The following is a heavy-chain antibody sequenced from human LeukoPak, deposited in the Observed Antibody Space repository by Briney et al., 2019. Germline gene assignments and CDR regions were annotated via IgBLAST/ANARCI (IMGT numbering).Heavy chain of an antibody. CDR3: ARVADSSGWHYYFDY. J-gene: IGHJ4*02. Sequence: GASVKVSCKASGYTFTSYGISWVRQAPGQGLEWMGWISAYNGNTNYAQKLQGRVTMTTDTSTSTAYMELRSLRSEDTAVYYCARVADSSGWHYYFDYWGQGTLVTVSS. V-gene: IGHV1-18*01. CDR1: GYTFTSYG. CDR2: ISAYNGNT. D-gene: IGHD6-19*01.